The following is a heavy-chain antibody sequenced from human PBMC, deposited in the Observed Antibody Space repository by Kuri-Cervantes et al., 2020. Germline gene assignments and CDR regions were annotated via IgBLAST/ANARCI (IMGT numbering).Heavy chain of an antibody. Sequence: GESLKISCAASGFTFSSYGMHWVRQAPGKGLEWVAVISYDGSNKHYADSVKGRFTISRDNSKNTLYVQMNSLRAEDTAVYYCASRRGYGSGHDYWGQGTLVTVSS. CDR1: GFTFSSYG. V-gene: IGHV3-33*05. J-gene: IGHJ4*02. CDR2: ISYDGSNK. CDR3: ASRRGYGSGHDY. D-gene: IGHD3-10*01.